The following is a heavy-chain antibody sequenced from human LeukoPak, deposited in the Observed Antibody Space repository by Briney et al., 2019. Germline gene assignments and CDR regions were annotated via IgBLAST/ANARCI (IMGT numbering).Heavy chain of an antibody. Sequence: PGGSLRLSCAASGFTFDDYAMHWVRQAPGKGLEWVSGISWNGGSIGYADSVKGRFTISRDNAKNSLYLQMNSLRAEDTALYYCAKDRGIEYSSGWFGYWGQGTLVTVSS. CDR1: GFTFDDYA. V-gene: IGHV3-9*01. CDR2: ISWNGGSI. J-gene: IGHJ5*01. D-gene: IGHD6-19*01. CDR3: AKDRGIEYSSGWFGY.